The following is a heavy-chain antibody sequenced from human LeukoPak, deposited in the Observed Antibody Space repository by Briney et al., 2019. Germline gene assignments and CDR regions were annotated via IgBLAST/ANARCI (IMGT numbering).Heavy chain of an antibody. V-gene: IGHV4-61*02. Sequence: SETLSLTCTVSGGSISSGSYYWSWIRQPAGKGLEWIGRIFTSGSTNYNPSLKSRVTISLDSSKNQLSLDLRSVTVADTAVYYCARGLSSGSSWGQGTLVTVSS. J-gene: IGHJ4*02. CDR1: GGSISSGSYY. CDR3: ARGLSSGSS. D-gene: IGHD5-18*01. CDR2: IFTSGST.